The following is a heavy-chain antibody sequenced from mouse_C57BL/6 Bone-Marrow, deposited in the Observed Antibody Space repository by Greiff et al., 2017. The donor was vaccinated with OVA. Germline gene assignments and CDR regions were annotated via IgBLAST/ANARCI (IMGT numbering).Heavy chain of an antibody. J-gene: IGHJ4*01. V-gene: IGHV1-54*01. CDR3: ARDLIYYYGSSYVDYAMDY. Sequence: QVQLQQSGAELVRPGTSVKVSCKASGYAFTNYLIEWVKQRPGQGLEWIGVINPGSGGTNYNEKFKGKATLTADKSSSTAYMQLSSLTSEDSAVYCCARDLIYYYGSSYVDYAMDYWGQGTSVTVSS. CDR2: INPGSGGT. CDR1: GYAFTNYL. D-gene: IGHD1-1*01.